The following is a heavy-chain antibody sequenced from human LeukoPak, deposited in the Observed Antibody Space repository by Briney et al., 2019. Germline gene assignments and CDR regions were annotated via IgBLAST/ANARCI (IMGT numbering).Heavy chain of an antibody. D-gene: IGHD4-17*01. CDR2: ISGSGGST. CDR1: GFTFSSYA. V-gene: IGHV3-23*01. J-gene: IGHJ4*02. CDR3: AKTAQYGDVRGSFFDY. Sequence: GGSLRLSCAASGFTFSSYAMSWVRQAPGKGLEWVSHISGSGGSTYYADSVKGRFTISRDNSKDTLYLQMNSLRAEDTAVYYCAKTAQYGDVRGSFFDYWGLGTLVTVSS.